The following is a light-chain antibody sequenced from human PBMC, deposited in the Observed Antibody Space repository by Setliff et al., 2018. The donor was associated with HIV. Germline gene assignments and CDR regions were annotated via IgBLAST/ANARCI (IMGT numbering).Light chain of an antibody. J-gene: IGLJ1*01. CDR2: DVS. Sequence: QSALAQPASVSGSPGQSITSSCTGTSGDVGGYNYVSWYQQHPGKAPKFMIYDVSKRPSGVSNRFSGSKSGNTASLTISGLQAEDEADYYCSSYTSSSTYVFGTGTKVTVL. CDR1: SGDVGGYNY. CDR3: SSYTSSSTYV. V-gene: IGLV2-14*01.